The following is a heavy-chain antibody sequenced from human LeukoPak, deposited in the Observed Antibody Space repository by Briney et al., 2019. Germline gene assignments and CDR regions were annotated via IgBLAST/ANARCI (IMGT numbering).Heavy chain of an antibody. V-gene: IGHV5-51*01. Sequence: GESLKNSCEASGYDFTNYWIGWVRQTPGKGLEWVGIIYPRDSDTRYSPSFQGQVTISADKSISAAYLQWSSLKASDTAMYYCARRESLVRGVGLDLWGQGTLVTVSS. CDR2: IYPRDSDT. J-gene: IGHJ5*02. CDR1: GYDFTNYW. D-gene: IGHD3-10*01. CDR3: ARRESLVRGVGLDL.